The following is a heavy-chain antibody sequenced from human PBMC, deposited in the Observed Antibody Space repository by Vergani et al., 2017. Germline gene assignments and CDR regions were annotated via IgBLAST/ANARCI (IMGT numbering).Heavy chain of an antibody. J-gene: IGHJ6*03. Sequence: QVQLVESGGGLVKPGGSLRLSCAASGFTFSDYYMSLIPQAPGKGLEWVSYISSSGSTIYYADSVKGRFTISRDNAKNSLYLQMNSLRAEDTAVYYCARRYSYGNWGRYYYYMDVWGKGTTVTVSS. CDR1: GFTFSDYY. CDR3: ARRYSYGNWGRYYYYMDV. V-gene: IGHV3-11*01. CDR2: ISSSGSTI. D-gene: IGHD5-18*01.